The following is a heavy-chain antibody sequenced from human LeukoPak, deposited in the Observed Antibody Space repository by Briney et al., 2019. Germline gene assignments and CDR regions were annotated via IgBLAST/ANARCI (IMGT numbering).Heavy chain of an antibody. J-gene: IGHJ6*03. D-gene: IGHD7-27*01. CDR2: IYHSGST. Sequence: PSETLSLTCAVSGGSISSSNWWSWVRQPPGKGLEWIGEIYHSGSTNYNPSLKSRVTISVDTSKNQFFLKLSSVTAADTAVYYCARFRLGSDYYHMDVWGKGTTVTVSS. CDR3: ARFRLGSDYYHMDV. V-gene: IGHV4-4*02. CDR1: GGSISSSNW.